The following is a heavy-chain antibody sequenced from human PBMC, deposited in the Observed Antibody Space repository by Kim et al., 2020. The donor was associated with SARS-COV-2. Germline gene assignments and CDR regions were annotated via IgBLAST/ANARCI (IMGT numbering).Heavy chain of an antibody. Sequence: ASVKVSCKASGYTFTSYAMHWVRQAPGQRLEWMGWINAGNGNTKYSQKFQGRVTITRDTSASTAYMELSSLRSEDTAVYYCAGADCSGGSSPPYYYYYGMDVWGQGTTVTVSS. CDR2: INAGNGNT. CDR3: AGADCSGGSSPPYYYYYGMDV. V-gene: IGHV1-3*01. D-gene: IGHD2-15*01. CDR1: GYTFTSYA. J-gene: IGHJ6*02.